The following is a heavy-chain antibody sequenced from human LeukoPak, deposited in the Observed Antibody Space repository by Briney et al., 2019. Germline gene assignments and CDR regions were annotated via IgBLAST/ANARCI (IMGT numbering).Heavy chain of an antibody. Sequence: PGGSLRLXCAASGFTFSSYGMHWDRQAPGKGLEWVALIRYDGSNKYYADSVKGRFTISRDNSKNTLYLQMNSLRAEDTAVYYCATDLGQWPPYFDYWGQGTLVTVSS. CDR3: ATDLGQWPPYFDY. D-gene: IGHD6-19*01. CDR2: IRYDGSNK. J-gene: IGHJ4*02. CDR1: GFTFSSYG. V-gene: IGHV3-30*02.